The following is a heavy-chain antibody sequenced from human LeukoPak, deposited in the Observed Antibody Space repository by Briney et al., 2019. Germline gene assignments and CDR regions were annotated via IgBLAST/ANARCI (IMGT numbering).Heavy chain of an antibody. J-gene: IGHJ4*02. D-gene: IGHD3-9*01. V-gene: IGHV3-48*03. CDR3: AKDSSRDWAPFDY. CDR2: ISSSGSTI. CDR1: GFTFSSYE. Sequence: TGGSLRLSCAASGFTFSSYEMNWVRQAPGKGLEWVSYISSSGSTIYYADSVKGRFTISRDNSKNTLYLQMNSLRAEDTAVYYCAKDSSRDWAPFDYWGQGTLVTVSS.